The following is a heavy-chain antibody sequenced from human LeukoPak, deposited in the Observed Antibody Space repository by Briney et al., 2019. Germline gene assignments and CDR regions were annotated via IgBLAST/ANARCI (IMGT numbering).Heavy chain of an antibody. CDR2: ISSSSSYI. Sequence: GGSLRLSCAASGFTFSSYSMNWVRQAPGKGLEWVSSISSSSSYIYYADSVKGRFTISRDNAKNSLYLQMNSLRAEDTAVYYCAREGELLWFGGLNRGYSYRDVGGKGTRVPVPS. V-gene: IGHV3-21*01. J-gene: IGHJ6*03. D-gene: IGHD3-10*01. CDR3: AREGELLWFGGLNRGYSYRDV. CDR1: GFTFSSYS.